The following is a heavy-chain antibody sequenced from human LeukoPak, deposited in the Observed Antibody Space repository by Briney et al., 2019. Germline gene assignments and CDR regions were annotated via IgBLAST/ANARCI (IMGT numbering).Heavy chain of an antibody. J-gene: IGHJ4*02. CDR3: ARDYPINYGDSHPDY. V-gene: IGHV1-18*01. Sequence: ASVKVSCKASGYTFTSYGISWVRQAPGQGLEWMGWISAYNGNTNYAQKLQGRVTMTTDTSTSTAYMELRSLRPDDTAVYYCARDYPINYGDSHPDYWGQGTLVTVSS. D-gene: IGHD4-17*01. CDR2: ISAYNGNT. CDR1: GYTFTSYG.